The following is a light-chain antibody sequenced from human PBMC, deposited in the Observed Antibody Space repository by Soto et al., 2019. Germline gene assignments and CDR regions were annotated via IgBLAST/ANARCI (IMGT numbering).Light chain of an antibody. V-gene: IGKV3-20*01. CDR3: QQYASSLT. CDR2: GAS. J-gene: IGKJ1*01. Sequence: DIVLTQSPGSLSLSLGERATLSCRASQSVDSAFFAWYQQQPGQPPRLLMYGASRRSTGIPDRFSGSWSGKDFTLTISRLEAEDFTVYYYQQYASSLTFGQGTKVEI. CDR1: QSVDSAF.